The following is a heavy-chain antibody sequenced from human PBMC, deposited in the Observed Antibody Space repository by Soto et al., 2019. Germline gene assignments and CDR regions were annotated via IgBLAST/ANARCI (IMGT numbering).Heavy chain of an antibody. CDR3: ARPEYSSSSYGMDV. CDR1: GFTFSSYS. Sequence: EVQLVESGGGLVQPGWSLRLSCAASGFTFSSYSMNWVRQAPGKGLEWVSYIISSSSTIYYSDSVKRRFTISIDNAKNSLYLQMNSLRDEYTAVYYCARPEYSSSSYGMDVWGQGTTVTVSS. V-gene: IGHV3-48*02. CDR2: IISSSSTI. D-gene: IGHD6-6*01. J-gene: IGHJ6*02.